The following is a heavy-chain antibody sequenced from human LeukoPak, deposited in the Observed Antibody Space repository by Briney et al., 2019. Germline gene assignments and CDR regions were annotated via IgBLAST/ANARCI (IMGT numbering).Heavy chain of an antibody. CDR2: INPNSGGT. D-gene: IGHD3-9*01. CDR1: GHTFTGYY. Sequence: ASVKVSCKASGHTFTGYYMHWVRQAPGQGLGWMGWINPNSGGTNYAQKFQGRVTMTRDTSISTAYMELSRLRSDDTAVYYCARRPHRLAAGWFDPWGQGTLVTVSS. J-gene: IGHJ5*02. V-gene: IGHV1-2*02. CDR3: ARRPHRLAAGWFDP.